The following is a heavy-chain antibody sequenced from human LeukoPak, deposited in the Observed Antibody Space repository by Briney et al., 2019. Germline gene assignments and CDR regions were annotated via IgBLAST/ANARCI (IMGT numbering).Heavy chain of an antibody. CDR1: GFTFNDYY. CDR3: AKDPWGDPGYSGYDLL. D-gene: IGHD5-12*01. J-gene: IGHJ4*02. Sequence: GGSLRLSCAASGFTFNDYYMSWIRQAPGKGLEWVSYISSSGSTIYYADSVKGRFTISRDNAKNSLYLQMNSLRAEDTAVYYCAKDPWGDPGYSGYDLLWGQGTLVTVSS. CDR2: ISSSGSTI. V-gene: IGHV3-11*01.